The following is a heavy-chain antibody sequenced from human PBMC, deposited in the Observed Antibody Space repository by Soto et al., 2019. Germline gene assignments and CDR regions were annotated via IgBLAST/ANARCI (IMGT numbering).Heavy chain of an antibody. Sequence: SETLSLTCAVSGGSISSSNWWSWVRQPPGKGLEWIGEIYHSGSTNYNPSLKSRVTISVDKSKNQFSLKLSSVTAADTAVYYCARDWEPPGMNWFDPWGQGTLVTVSS. D-gene: IGHD1-26*01. CDR1: GGSISSSNW. CDR2: IYHSGST. V-gene: IGHV4-4*02. CDR3: ARDWEPPGMNWFDP. J-gene: IGHJ5*02.